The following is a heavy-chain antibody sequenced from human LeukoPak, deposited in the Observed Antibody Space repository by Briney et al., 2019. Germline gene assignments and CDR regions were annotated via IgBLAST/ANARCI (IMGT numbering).Heavy chain of an antibody. J-gene: IGHJ5*02. CDR3: ARTYYSGSGTYQRWFDP. V-gene: IGHV3-53*01. CDR1: GFTVNSNH. Sequence: GGSLRLSCAASGFTVNSNHMSWFRQAPGQGLEWVSIIYSGGTTHYADSVKGRFTISRDNTKNTLYLQMDSLRAEDTAVYYCARTYYSGSGTYQRWFDPWGQGTLVTVSS. D-gene: IGHD3-10*01. CDR2: IYSGGTT.